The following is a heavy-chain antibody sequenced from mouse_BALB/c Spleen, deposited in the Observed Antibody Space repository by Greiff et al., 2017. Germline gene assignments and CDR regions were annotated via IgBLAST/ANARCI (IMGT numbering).Heavy chain of an antibody. CDR3: ARRGHYYGSSPYAMDY. Sequence: VQLQQSGPELVKPGASVKIPCKASGYTFTDYNMDWVKQSHGKSLEWIGDINPNNGGTIYNQKFKGKATLTVDKSSSTAYMELRSLTSEDTAVYYCARRGHYYGSSPYAMDYWGQGTSVTVSS. V-gene: IGHV1-18*01. J-gene: IGHJ4*01. CDR1: GYTFTDYN. D-gene: IGHD1-1*01. CDR2: INPNNGGT.